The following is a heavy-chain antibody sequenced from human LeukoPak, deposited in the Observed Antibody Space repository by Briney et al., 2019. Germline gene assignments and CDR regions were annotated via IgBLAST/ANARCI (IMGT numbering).Heavy chain of an antibody. V-gene: IGHV3-30*02. CDR1: GFTFSSYG. J-gene: IGHJ4*02. CDR3: AKDRPDYYDFWSGYIGGGDY. D-gene: IGHD3-3*01. Sequence: GGSLRLSCAASGFTFSSYGMHWVRQAPGKGLEWVAFIRYDGSNKYYADSVKGRFTISRDNPKNTLYLQMNSLRAEDTAVYYCAKDRPDYYDFWSGYIGGGDYWGQGTLVTVSS. CDR2: IRYDGSNK.